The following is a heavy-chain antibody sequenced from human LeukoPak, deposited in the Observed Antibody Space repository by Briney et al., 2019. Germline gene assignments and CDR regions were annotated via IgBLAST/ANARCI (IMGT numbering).Heavy chain of an antibody. Sequence: ASVNVSCQASGDTFTNYGINWVRQAPGQRPEWMGWFSTYNGDTKYAQKLKGRLTLTADTLKTTAYMELRTLISDDTATYYCAIGQGVITWGGADVNDVWGQGTTVIVSS. CDR2: FSTYNGDT. V-gene: IGHV1-18*01. CDR1: GDTFTNYG. CDR3: AIGQGVITWGGADVNDV. D-gene: IGHD3-16*01. J-gene: IGHJ3*01.